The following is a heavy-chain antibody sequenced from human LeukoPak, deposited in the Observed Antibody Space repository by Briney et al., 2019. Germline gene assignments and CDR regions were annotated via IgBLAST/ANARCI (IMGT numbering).Heavy chain of an antibody. D-gene: IGHD3-10*01. J-gene: IGHJ5*02. CDR1: GGSFSGYY. Sequence: SETLSLTCAVYGGSFSGYYWSWIRQPPGKGLEWIGEINHSGSTNYNPSLKSRVTISVDTSKNRFSLKLSSVTAADTAVYYCARGSYYGSGSYYKRSNWFDPWGQGTLVTVSS. CDR2: INHSGST. V-gene: IGHV4-34*01. CDR3: ARGSYYGSGSYYKRSNWFDP.